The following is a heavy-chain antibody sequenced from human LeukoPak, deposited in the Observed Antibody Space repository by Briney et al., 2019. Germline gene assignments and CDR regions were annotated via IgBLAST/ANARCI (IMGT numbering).Heavy chain of an antibody. CDR3: AELGITMIGGV. Sequence: GGSLRLSCAASGFTFSSYSMSWVRQAPTKGLEWVSYISISGSRIYYADSVKGRFTISRDNAKNSLYLQMNSLRAEDTAVYYCAELGITMIGGVWGKGTTVTISS. J-gene: IGHJ6*04. CDR1: GFTFSSYS. D-gene: IGHD3-10*02. CDR2: ISISGSRI. V-gene: IGHV3-48*04.